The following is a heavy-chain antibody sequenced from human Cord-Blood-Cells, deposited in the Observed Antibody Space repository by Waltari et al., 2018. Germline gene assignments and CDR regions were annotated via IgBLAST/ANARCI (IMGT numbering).Heavy chain of an antibody. CDR3: VSWWSYYAFDI. Sequence: QLQLQESGPGLVKPSETLSLTCTVSGGSISSSSYYWGWIRQPPGKGLEWIGSIYYSGSTYYNPSLKSRVTISVDTSKNQFSLKLSSVTAADTAVYYCVSWWSYYAFDIWGQGTMVTVSS. CDR2: IYYSGST. J-gene: IGHJ3*02. D-gene: IGHD1-26*01. V-gene: IGHV4-39*01. CDR1: GGSISSSSYY.